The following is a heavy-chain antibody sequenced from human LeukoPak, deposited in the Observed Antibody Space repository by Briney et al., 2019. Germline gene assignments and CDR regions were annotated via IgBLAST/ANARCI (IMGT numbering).Heavy chain of an antibody. CDR2: INPNSGGT. V-gene: IGHV1-2*06. Sequence: GASVKVSCKASGYTFTGYYMHWVRQAPGQGLEWMGRINPNSGGTNYAQKFQGRVTMTRDTSISTAYMELSRLRSDDTAVYYCARDCGGDCYPNHYFDYWGQGTPVTVSS. CDR3: ARDCGGDCYPNHYFDY. J-gene: IGHJ4*02. D-gene: IGHD2-21*02. CDR1: GYTFTGYY.